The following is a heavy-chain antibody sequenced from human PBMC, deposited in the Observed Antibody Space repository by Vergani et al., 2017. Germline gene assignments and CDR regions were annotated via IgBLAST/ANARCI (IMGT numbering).Heavy chain of an antibody. CDR1: GFTFSSYS. CDR2: ISSSSSYI. Sequence: EVQLVESGGGLVKPGGSLRLSCAASGFTFSSYSMNWVRQAPGKGLEWVSSISSSSSYIYYADSVKGRFTISRDNAKNSLYLQMNSLRAEDTAVYYCARDALPIVPDAIFGDMGYYYYYMDVWGKGTTVTVSS. V-gene: IGHV3-21*01. J-gene: IGHJ6*03. CDR3: ARDALPIVPDAIFGDMGYYYYYMDV. D-gene: IGHD2-2*02.